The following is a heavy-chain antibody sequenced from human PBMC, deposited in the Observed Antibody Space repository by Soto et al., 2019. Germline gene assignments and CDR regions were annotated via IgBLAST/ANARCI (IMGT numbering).Heavy chain of an antibody. D-gene: IGHD3-3*02. J-gene: IGHJ3*01. V-gene: IGHV2-5*01. CDR2: IYWTGDE. CDR1: GFSLTTSGVG. CDR3: ARGLASLPVFAFDV. Sequence: QMTLKESGPTVVKPTQTLTLTCSFSGFSLTTSGVGVGWVRQPPGQALEWLALIYWTGDEHYRPSLRSRLTITKDTSKNQVVLIMTNMDPMDTDTYYCARGLASLPVFAFDVWGQGTTVTVSS.